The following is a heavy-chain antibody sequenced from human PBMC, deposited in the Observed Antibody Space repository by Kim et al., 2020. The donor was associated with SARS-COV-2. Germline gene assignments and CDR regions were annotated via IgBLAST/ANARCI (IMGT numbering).Heavy chain of an antibody. CDR2: IRSKAYGGTT. J-gene: IGHJ4*02. CDR1: GFTFGDYA. V-gene: IGHV3-49*03. Sequence: GGSLRLSCTASGFTFGDYAMSWFRQAPGKGLEWVGFIRSKAYGGTTEYAASVKGRFTISRDDSKSIAYLQMNSLKTEDTAVYYCTRNLSQRQQLGHFDYWGQGTLVTVSS. D-gene: IGHD6-13*01. CDR3: TRNLSQRQQLGHFDY.